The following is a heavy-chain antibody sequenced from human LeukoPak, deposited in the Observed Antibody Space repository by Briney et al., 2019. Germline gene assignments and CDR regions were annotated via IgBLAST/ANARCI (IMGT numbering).Heavy chain of an antibody. Sequence: SETLSLTCTVSGGSINSSYYYWGWIRQSPGKGLEWIGSIYYSGSTYYNPSLKSRVTISVDTSKNQFSLKLSSVTAADTAVYYCARLTRKASKIYSILNNWFDPWGQGTLVTVSS. D-gene: IGHD2-15*01. J-gene: IGHJ5*02. CDR2: IYYSGST. V-gene: IGHV4-39*07. CDR3: ARLTRKASKIYSILNNWFDP. CDR1: GGSINSSYYY.